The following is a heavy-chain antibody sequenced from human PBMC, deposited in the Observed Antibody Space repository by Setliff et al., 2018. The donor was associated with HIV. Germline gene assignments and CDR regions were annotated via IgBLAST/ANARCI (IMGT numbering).Heavy chain of an antibody. J-gene: IGHJ6*03. CDR1: GYTFINYH. CDR2: ISASSVNT. V-gene: IGHV1-18*01. CDR3: ARDRRHEALRYYYYYMDV. Sequence: ASVKVSCKASGYTFINYHITWVRQAPGQGLEWVGSISASSVNTNYTQGRVTMTTDTSTSTAYMELRSLRSDDAAVYYCARDRRHEALRYYYYYMDVWGKGTTVTVSS. D-gene: IGHD6-25*01.